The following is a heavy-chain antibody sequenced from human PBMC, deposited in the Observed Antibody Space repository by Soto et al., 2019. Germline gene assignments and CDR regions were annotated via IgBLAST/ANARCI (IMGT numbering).Heavy chain of an antibody. D-gene: IGHD2-15*01. CDR2: LYYAGT. V-gene: IGHV4-61*01. J-gene: IGHJ6*02. CDR1: GGSVSIRIHN. CDR3: VRELGLTARPDDKHDYSVFDV. Sequence: PSETLSFTGEVSGGSVSIRIHNWTWIRQSPRKGLEWIGFLYYAGTNDNTFRKRRLPIALDPSKDHVSLELSSVTAAETAVYNGVRELGLTARPDDKHDYSVFDVWGQDTTVTVSS.